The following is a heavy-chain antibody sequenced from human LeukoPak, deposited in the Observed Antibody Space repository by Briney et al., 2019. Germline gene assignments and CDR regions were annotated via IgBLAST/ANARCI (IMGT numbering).Heavy chain of an antibody. CDR3: AKSGRYCSGGSCYQEASLDY. Sequence: LTGGSLRLSCAASGFTFSSYGMSWVRQAPGKGLEWVSGLSGGAVSTNYADSVKGRFTISRDNSKNTLYLQMNSLRAEDTAIYYCAKSGRYCSGGSCYQEASLDYWGQGTLVTVSS. J-gene: IGHJ4*02. CDR1: GFTFSSYG. CDR2: LSGGAVST. V-gene: IGHV3-23*01. D-gene: IGHD2-15*01.